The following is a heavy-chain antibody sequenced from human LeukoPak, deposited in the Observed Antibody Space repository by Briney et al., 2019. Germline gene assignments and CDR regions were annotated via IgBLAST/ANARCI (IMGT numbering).Heavy chain of an antibody. V-gene: IGHV3-48*03. CDR3: ANNWGGPYKKVGAISRSAFDI. CDR1: GFTFSSYE. Sequence: QPGGSLRLSCAASGFTFSSYEMNWVRQAPGKGLEWVSYISSSGSTIYYADSVKGRFTISRDNSKNTLYLQMNSLRAEDTAVYYCANNWGGPYKKVGAISRSAFDIWGQGTMVTVSS. CDR2: ISSSGSTI. J-gene: IGHJ3*02. D-gene: IGHD1-26*01.